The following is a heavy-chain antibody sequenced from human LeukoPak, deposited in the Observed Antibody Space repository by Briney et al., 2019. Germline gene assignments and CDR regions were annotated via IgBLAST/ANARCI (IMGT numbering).Heavy chain of an antibody. J-gene: IGHJ5*02. CDR1: GGSISSGGYS. V-gene: IGHV4-30-2*01. CDR2: IYHSGST. CDR3: ARGYRQLVRGWFDP. Sequence: PSQTLSLTCAVSGGSISSGGYSWSWIRQPPGRGLEWIGYIYHSGSTYYNPSLKSRVTISVDRSKNQFSLKLSSVTAADTAVYYCARGYRQLVRGWFDPWGQGTLVTVSS. D-gene: IGHD6-6*01.